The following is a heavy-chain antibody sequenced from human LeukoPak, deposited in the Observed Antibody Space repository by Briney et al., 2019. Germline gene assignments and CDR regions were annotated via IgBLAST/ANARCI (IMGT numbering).Heavy chain of an antibody. D-gene: IGHD5-24*01. Sequence: GGSLRLSCAASGFTFSSYWMSWVRQAPGKGLEWVAVMWYDGSNKYYADSVKGRFTISRDNSKNTLYLQMNSLRAEDTAVYYCARDPDSWLLDYRGQGTLVTVSS. CDR2: MWYDGSNK. J-gene: IGHJ4*02. CDR3: ARDPDSWLLDY. V-gene: IGHV3-33*08. CDR1: GFTFSSYW.